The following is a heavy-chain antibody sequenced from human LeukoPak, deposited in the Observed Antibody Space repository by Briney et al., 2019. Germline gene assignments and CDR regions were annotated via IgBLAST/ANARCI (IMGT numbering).Heavy chain of an antibody. D-gene: IGHD3-3*01. J-gene: IGHJ4*02. CDR2: MNSNDGNT. CDR3: ARAFTIFGVVKYKVIEY. V-gene: IGHV1-8*01. CDR1: GYTFINYE. Sequence: ASVKVSCKASGYTFINYEINWVRQATGQGLEYMGWMNSNDGNTAYAQKFQGRVTMTRDTSTSTAYMELGNLTSDDTAVYYCARAFTIFGVVKYKVIEYWGQGTLVTVSS.